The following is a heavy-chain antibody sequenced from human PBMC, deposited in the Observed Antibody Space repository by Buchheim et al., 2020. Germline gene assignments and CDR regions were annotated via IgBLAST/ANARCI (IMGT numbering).Heavy chain of an antibody. Sequence: QVQLVQSQTDVKKLGSSVKLSCKAYGGTFSSSTISWVRQAPGQGLDWLGRFIPILRVADYSQEFQGRVTMTSDKFTSTAYMELSSVRSEDTGVYYCASSRRYNGHWGQGTL. V-gene: IGHV1-69*02. CDR1: GGTFSSST. CDR3: ASSRRYNGH. J-gene: IGHJ4*02. D-gene: IGHD5-18*01. CDR2: FIPILRVA.